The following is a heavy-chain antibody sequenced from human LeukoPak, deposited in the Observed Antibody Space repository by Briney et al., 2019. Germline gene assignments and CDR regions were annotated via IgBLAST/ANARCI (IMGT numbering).Heavy chain of an antibody. CDR2: IETDGSST. V-gene: IGHV3-74*01. D-gene: IGHD6-13*01. J-gene: IGHJ4*02. CDR3: ARDPSSWNGFFDS. Sequence: QPGGSLRLTCEASGFTFRSYWMHWVRQAPGKGLMWASRIETDGSSTNYADSVKGRFTISRDNARNTVYLQMNSLRADDTAVYYCARDPSSWNGFFDSWGQGTLVTVSS. CDR1: GFTFRSYW.